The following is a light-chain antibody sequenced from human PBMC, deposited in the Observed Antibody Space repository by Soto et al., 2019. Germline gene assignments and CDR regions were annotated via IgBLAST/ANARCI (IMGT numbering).Light chain of an antibody. CDR1: TIDLYTYNY. V-gene: IGLV2-14*01. J-gene: IGLJ3*02. CDR2: EVS. CDR3: SSYVSTSTLGV. Sequence: QSVLTQPASVSGSPGQSITISCTGATIDLYTYNYVSWYQQHPGKAPRLLIYEVSNRPSGVSPRFSGSKSGNTASLTISGLPAEDEADYYCSSYVSTSTLGVFGEGTKLTVL.